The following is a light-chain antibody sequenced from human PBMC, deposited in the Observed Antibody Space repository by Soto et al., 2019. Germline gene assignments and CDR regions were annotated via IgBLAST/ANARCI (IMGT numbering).Light chain of an antibody. CDR3: QQRRNWPPIT. CDR1: QSVSSY. Sequence: EIVLTQSPATLSLSPGERATLSCRASQSVSSYLAWYQQKPGQAPRLLIYDASNRATGIPARFSGSGSGTDFTHTISSLEPEDFAVYYCQQRRNWPPITFGQGTRLEIK. J-gene: IGKJ5*01. V-gene: IGKV3-11*01. CDR2: DAS.